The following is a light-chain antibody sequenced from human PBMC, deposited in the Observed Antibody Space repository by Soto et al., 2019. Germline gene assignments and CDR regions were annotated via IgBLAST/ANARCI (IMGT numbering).Light chain of an antibody. CDR3: SSYTNSSPFV. Sequence: QSVLTQPASVSGSPGQSITISCTGTSSDVGGYNYVSWYQQHPGKAPKLMIYDVSYWPSGVSNRFSGSKSGNTASLTISGLQAEDVADYYCSSYTNSSPFVFGTGTKLTVL. CDR2: DVS. J-gene: IGLJ1*01. V-gene: IGLV2-14*01. CDR1: SSDVGGYNY.